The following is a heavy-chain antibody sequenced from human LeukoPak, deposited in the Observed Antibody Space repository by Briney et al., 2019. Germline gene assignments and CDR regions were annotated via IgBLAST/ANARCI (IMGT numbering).Heavy chain of an antibody. CDR2: ISAYNGNT. Sequence: GASVKVSCKASGYTFTSYDISWVRQAPGQGLEWMGWISAYNGNTNYAQKLQGRVTMTTDTSTSTAYMELRSLRSDDTAVYYCARVPNRYCSGGSCYSAPPDYWGQGTLVTVSS. V-gene: IGHV1-18*01. J-gene: IGHJ4*02. CDR3: ARVPNRYCSGGSCYSAPPDY. D-gene: IGHD2-15*01. CDR1: GYTFTSYD.